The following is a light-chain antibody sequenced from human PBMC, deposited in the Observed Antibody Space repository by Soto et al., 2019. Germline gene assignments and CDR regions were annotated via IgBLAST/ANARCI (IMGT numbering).Light chain of an antibody. J-gene: IGLJ1*01. CDR1: SSNIGSNI. V-gene: IGLV1-44*01. Sequence: QAVVTQPPSASGTPGQRVTISCSGSSSNIGSNIVNWYQQLPGTAPKLLIYSNNQRPSGVPDRFSGSKSGTSASLAISGLHSEDEADYYCAAWDDSLNGPVLGTGTKLTVL. CDR3: AAWDDSLNGPV. CDR2: SNN.